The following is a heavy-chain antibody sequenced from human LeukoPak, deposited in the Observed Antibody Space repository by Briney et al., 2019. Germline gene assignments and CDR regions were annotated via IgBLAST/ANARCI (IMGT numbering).Heavy chain of an antibody. V-gene: IGHV1-18*04. CDR3: ASLGSGWYFDY. CDR1: GYTFTGYY. D-gene: IGHD6-19*01. J-gene: IGHJ4*02. CDR2: ISAYNGNT. Sequence: ASVKVSCKASGYTFTGYYMHWVRQAPGQGLEWMGWISAYNGNTNYAQKLQGRVTMTTDTSTSTAYMELRSLRSDDTAVYYCASLGSGWYFDYWGQGTLVTVSS.